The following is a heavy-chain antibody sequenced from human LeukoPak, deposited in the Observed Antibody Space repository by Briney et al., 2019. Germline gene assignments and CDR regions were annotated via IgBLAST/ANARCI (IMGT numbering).Heavy chain of an antibody. J-gene: IGHJ5*01. Sequence: PGGSLRLSCAASGFTFSSYAMHWVRQAPGKGLEYVSAISSNGGSTYYANSVKGRFTISRDNSKNTLYLQMNSLRVEDTAMYYCAKDLNGWFFDCWGQGTLVTVSS. CDR2: ISSNGGST. CDR1: GFTFSSYA. D-gene: IGHD6-19*01. CDR3: AKDLNGWFFDC. V-gene: IGHV3-64*01.